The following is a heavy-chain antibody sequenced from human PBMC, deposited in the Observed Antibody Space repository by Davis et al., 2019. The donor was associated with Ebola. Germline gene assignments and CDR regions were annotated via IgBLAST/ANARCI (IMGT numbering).Heavy chain of an antibody. J-gene: IGHJ6*03. CDR2: INPDSGGT. Sequence: ASVKVSCKASGYTFIAYYVTWVRQAPGQGLEWMGWINPDSGGTIYAQRFQGRVTMTTDTSTNTAYMELRSLRSDDTAIYYCARDSSVDYYKYYMDVWGKGTTVTVSS. CDR3: ARDSSVDYYKYYMDV. CDR1: GYTFIAYY. D-gene: IGHD3-10*01. V-gene: IGHV1-2*02.